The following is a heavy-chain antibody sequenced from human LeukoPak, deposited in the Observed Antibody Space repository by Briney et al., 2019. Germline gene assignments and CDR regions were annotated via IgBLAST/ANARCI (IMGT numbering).Heavy chain of an antibody. CDR1: GYSFISYW. CDR3: ARPDSSVQGAHAFDI. Sequence: GESLKISCKGSGYSFISYWIAWVRQMPGKGLEWMGIIYPGDSETRYSPSFQGQVTISADKSISNAYLQWSSLKASDTAMYYCARPDSSVQGAHAFDIWGQGTMVTVSS. J-gene: IGHJ3*02. V-gene: IGHV5-51*01. D-gene: IGHD3-22*01. CDR2: IYPGDSET.